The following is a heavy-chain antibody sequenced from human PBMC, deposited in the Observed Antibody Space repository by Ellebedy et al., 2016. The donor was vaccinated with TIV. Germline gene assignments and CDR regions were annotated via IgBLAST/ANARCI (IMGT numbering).Heavy chain of an antibody. CDR2: IIPIFGSA. Sequence: AASVKVSRKASGGTFSSDAISWVRQAPGQGLEWMGGIIPIFGSANYAQNFQGRVTITADESTTTGYMELSSLRSDDTAVFYCARGPEGLPDYFDHWGQGTLVTVSP. D-gene: IGHD4-11*01. J-gene: IGHJ4*02. V-gene: IGHV1-69*13. CDR1: GGTFSSDA. CDR3: ARGPEGLPDYFDH.